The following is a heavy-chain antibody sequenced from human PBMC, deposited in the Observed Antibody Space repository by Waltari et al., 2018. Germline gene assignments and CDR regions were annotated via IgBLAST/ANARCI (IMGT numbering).Heavy chain of an antibody. D-gene: IGHD5-12*01. CDR1: GFTFSSYG. Sequence: QVQLVESGGGVVQPGRSLRLSCAASGFTFSSYGIHCVRQAPGKGLEWVAVIWYDGSNKYYADSVKGRFTISRDNSKNTLYLQMNSLRAEDTAVYYCARDYMATSDFDYWGQGTLVTVSS. J-gene: IGHJ4*02. V-gene: IGHV3-33*01. CDR3: ARDYMATSDFDY. CDR2: IWYDGSNK.